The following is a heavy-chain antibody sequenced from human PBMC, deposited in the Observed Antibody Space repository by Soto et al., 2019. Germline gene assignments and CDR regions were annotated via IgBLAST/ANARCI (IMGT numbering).Heavy chain of an antibody. V-gene: IGHV4-34*01. Sequence: QVQLQQWGAGLLKPSETLSLTCAVFGGSVNSGNYYWSWIRQPPGKGLEWIGEMSHSGGTHFNPSLKSRVTISVDTSKNQFSLKMSSVTAADTALYYCARVERGTATTVVDAFDIWGQGQWSPSLQ. D-gene: IGHD1-1*01. J-gene: IGHJ3*02. CDR2: MSHSGGT. CDR3: ARVERGTATTVVDAFDI. CDR1: GGSVNSGNYY.